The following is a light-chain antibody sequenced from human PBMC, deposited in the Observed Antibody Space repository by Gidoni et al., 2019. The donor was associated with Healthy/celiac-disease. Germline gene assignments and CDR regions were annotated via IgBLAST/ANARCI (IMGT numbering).Light chain of an antibody. CDR1: GSNIGNNV. V-gene: IGLV1-36*01. Sequence: QSVLTQPPSVSEAPRQRVTISCSGSGSNIGNNVVNWYQRFPGKAPKLLVYYDDRLPSGVSDRFSGSKSGTSASLAISGLQFEDEADYYCAAWDDRLHGWVFGGGTRLTVL. CDR3: AAWDDRLHGWV. J-gene: IGLJ3*02. CDR2: YDD.